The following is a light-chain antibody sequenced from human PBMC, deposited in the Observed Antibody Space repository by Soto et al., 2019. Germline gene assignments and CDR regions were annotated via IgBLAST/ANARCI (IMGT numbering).Light chain of an antibody. CDR2: GNN. J-gene: IGLJ2*01. CDR1: SSNIGSNT. V-gene: IGLV1-44*01. CDR3: AAWDDTLNGPV. Sequence: QSVLTQPPSASGTPGQRVPISCSGSSSNIGSNTVTWYQQIPGTAPKLLIYGNNQRPSGVPDRISGSKSGTSASLVISGLQSEDEADYYCAAWDDTLNGPVFGGGTKLTVL.